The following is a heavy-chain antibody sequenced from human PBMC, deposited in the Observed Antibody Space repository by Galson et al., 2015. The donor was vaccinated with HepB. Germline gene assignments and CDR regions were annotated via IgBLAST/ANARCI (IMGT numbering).Heavy chain of an antibody. D-gene: IGHD6-13*01. CDR1: GDSVSSNSAA. CDR2: TYYRSKWYN. J-gene: IGHJ4*02. CDR3: ARDSSSWYQSPYYFDY. V-gene: IGHV6-1*01. Sequence: CAISGDSVSSNSAAWNWIRQSPSRGLEWLGRTYYRSKWYNDYAVSVKSRITINPDTSKNQFSLQLNSVTPEDTAVYYCARDSSSWYQSPYYFDYWGQGTLVTVSS.